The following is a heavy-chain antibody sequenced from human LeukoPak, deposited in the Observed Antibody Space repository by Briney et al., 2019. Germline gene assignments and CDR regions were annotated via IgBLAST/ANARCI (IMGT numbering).Heavy chain of an antibody. J-gene: IGHJ4*02. CDR3: ARDKVVGTTYFDY. V-gene: IGHV3-7*01. D-gene: IGHD1-26*01. CDR2: IKQDGSEK. Sequence: GGSLRLSCAASGLTFSSYWMSWVGQAPGKGVKGVANIKQDGSEKYYVGSVKGRFTISRDNAKNSLYLQMNSLRAEDTAVYYCARDKVVGTTYFDYWGQGTLVTVSS. CDR1: GLTFSSYW.